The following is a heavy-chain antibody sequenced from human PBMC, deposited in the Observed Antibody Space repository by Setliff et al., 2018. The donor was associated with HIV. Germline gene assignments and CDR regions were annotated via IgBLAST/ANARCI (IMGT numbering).Heavy chain of an antibody. J-gene: IGHJ4*02. V-gene: IGHV1-2*06. CDR1: GYTFTTYY. CDR3: VREVKGANFQYFDY. Sequence: ASVKVSCKASGYTFTTYYIHWVRQAPGQGLEWLGRINPNRGDTNYPQKFQGRVTMTRDTSISTAYMGLSRLRSDDTAVYYCVREVKGANFQYFDYWGQRTLVTVSS. D-gene: IGHD3-10*01. CDR2: INPNRGDT.